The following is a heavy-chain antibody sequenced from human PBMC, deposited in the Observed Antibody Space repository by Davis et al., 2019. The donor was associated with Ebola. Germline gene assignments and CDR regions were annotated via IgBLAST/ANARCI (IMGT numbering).Heavy chain of an antibody. CDR2: IYYSGST. Sequence: MPSETLSLTCTVPGGSISSSSYYWGWIRQPPGKGLEWIGSIYYSGSTYYNPSLKSRVTISVDTSKNQYSLKLSSVTAADTAIHYCTRRLPANWFDPWGRGTLVSVSS. CDR3: TRRLPANWFDP. V-gene: IGHV4-39*01. J-gene: IGHJ5*02. D-gene: IGHD2-15*01. CDR1: GGSISSSSYY.